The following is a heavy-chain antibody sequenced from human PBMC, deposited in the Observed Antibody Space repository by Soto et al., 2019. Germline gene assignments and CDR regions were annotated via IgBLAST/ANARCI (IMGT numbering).Heavy chain of an antibody. V-gene: IGHV3-23*01. J-gene: IGHJ4*02. CDR2: ISGSGGST. CDR3: ANLPLSQWLGPHDRD. CDR1: GFTFSSYA. D-gene: IGHD6-19*01. Sequence: GGSLRLSCAASGFTFSSYAMSWVRQAPGKGLEWVSAISGSGGSTYYADSVKGRFTISRDNSKNTLYLQMNSLRAEDTAVYYCANLPLSQWLGPHDRDWGQGTLVTVSS.